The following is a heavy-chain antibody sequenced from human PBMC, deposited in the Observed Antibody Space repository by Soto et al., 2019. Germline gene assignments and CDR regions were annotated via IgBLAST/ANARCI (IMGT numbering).Heavy chain of an antibody. V-gene: IGHV1-3*01. D-gene: IGHD6-13*01. CDR2: INAANGDT. CDR3: VRRNVSATGIDWFDP. CDR1: GYTFTSYG. J-gene: IGHJ5*02. Sequence: GXSVKVSCKASGYTFTSYGIHWVRQAPGQRLEWMGWINAANGDTKYSPKFQGRVTITRDTSASTAYMELSSLRSEDTAVYYCVRRNVSATGIDWFDPWGQGTLVTVSS.